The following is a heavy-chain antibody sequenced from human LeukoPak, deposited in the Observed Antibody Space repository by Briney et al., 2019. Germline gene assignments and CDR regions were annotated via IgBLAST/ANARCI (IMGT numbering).Heavy chain of an antibody. Sequence: KISCKASGGTFSNYAISWVRPAPGQGLEWMGGIIPIFGTANYAQKFRGRVTITADKSTRTAYMELSSLRSEDTAVYYCARDSRKWELPPYYFDYWGQGTLVTVSS. CDR3: ARDSRKWELPPYYFDY. CDR1: GGTFSNYA. V-gene: IGHV1-69*06. J-gene: IGHJ4*02. D-gene: IGHD1-26*01. CDR2: IIPIFGTA.